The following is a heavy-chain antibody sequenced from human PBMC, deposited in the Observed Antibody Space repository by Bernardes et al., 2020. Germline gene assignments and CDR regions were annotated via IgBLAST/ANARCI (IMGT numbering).Heavy chain of an antibody. D-gene: IGHD4-17*01. Sequence: GGSLRLSRAASGFTVSSNYMSWVRQAPGKGLEWVSVIYSGGSTYYADSVKGRFTISRDNSKNTLYLQMNSLRAEDTAVYYCARAIDDYGDSGAFDIWGQGTMVTVSS. J-gene: IGHJ3*02. CDR2: IYSGGST. V-gene: IGHV3-53*01. CDR1: GFTVSSNY. CDR3: ARAIDDYGDSGAFDI.